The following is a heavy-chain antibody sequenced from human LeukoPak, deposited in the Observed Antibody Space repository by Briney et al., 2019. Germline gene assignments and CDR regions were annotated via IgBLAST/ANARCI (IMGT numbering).Heavy chain of an antibody. J-gene: IGHJ4*02. Sequence: GASVKVSCKASGYTFTSYGISWVRQAPGQGLEWMGWISAYNGNTNYAQKLQGRVTMTTDTSTSTAYMELRSLRSDDTAVYYCARSLNYYDIYRLRSGVDYWGQGTLVTVSS. V-gene: IGHV1-18*01. CDR1: GYTFTSYG. D-gene: IGHD3-22*01. CDR3: ARSLNYYDIYRLRSGVDY. CDR2: ISAYNGNT.